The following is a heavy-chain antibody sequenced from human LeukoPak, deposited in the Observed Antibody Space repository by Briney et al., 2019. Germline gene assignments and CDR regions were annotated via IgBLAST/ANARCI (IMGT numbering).Heavy chain of an antibody. D-gene: IGHD4-17*01. CDR2: IYTSGST. CDR1: VGSITSGSYY. J-gene: IGHJ4*02. Sequence: PPETLSLTSTVSVGSITSGSYYWSWIRQPAGKGLEWIGRIYTSGSTNYNPSLKSRATISVDTSKNQFSLQLSSVTAADTAVDYCARQLAYGDYVVYWGQGTLVTVSS. CDR3: ARQLAYGDYVVY. V-gene: IGHV4-61*02.